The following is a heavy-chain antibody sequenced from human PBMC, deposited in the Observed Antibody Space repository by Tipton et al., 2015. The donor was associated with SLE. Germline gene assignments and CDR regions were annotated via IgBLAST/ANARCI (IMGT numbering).Heavy chain of an antibody. CDR2: IYYSGST. CDR1: GYSISSGYY. CDR3: ASVMITFGGVIGDAFDI. D-gene: IGHD3-16*02. Sequence: TLSLTCAVSGYSISSGYYWSWIRQPPGKGLEWIGYIYYSGSTNYNPSLKSRVTISVDTSKNQFSLKLSSVTAADTAVYYCASVMITFGGVIGDAFDIWGQGTMVTVSS. V-gene: IGHV4-61*01. J-gene: IGHJ3*02.